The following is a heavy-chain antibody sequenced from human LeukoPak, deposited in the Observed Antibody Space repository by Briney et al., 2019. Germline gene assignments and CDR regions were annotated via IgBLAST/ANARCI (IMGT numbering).Heavy chain of an antibody. D-gene: IGHD6-19*01. CDR2: INAGNGNT. CDR3: ARDSDSSGWSWVY. V-gene: IGHV1-3*01. CDR1: GYRFTTDMYT. J-gene: IGHJ4*02. Sequence: ASVKVSCKASGYRFTTDMYTIHWLRQAPGHRLEWMGWINAGNGNTKYSQKFQGRVSITGDTSARTVYMEVSSLVSEDTAVYYCARDSDSSGWSWVYWGQGTLVTVSS.